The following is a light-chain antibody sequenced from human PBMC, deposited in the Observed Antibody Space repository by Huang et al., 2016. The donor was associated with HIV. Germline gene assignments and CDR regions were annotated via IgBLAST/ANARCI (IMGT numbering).Light chain of an antibody. V-gene: IGKV2-28*01. J-gene: IGKJ5*01. CDR1: PSLLHSHGYHY. CDR3: MQALQTPRT. Sequence: IVMTQSPLSLPVTPGEPASISCRSSPSLLHSHGYHYLDWYRQKPGQAPQLLISLSSIRASGVPDRFSGSGSVTDFTLKISRVEAEDVGIYFCMQALQTPRTFGQGTRLEIK. CDR2: LSS.